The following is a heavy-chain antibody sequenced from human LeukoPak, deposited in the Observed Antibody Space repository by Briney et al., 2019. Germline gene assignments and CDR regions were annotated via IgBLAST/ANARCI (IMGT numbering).Heavy chain of an antibody. CDR3: ARDSDYSDSFDY. J-gene: IGHJ4*02. CDR2: TYYRSNWYN. D-gene: IGHD4-17*01. Sequence: SQTLSLTCAISGDSVSSNSAAWNWIRQSPSRGLEWLGRTYYRSNWYNDYAVSVKSRITVNPDTSKHQFSLQLKSVTPEDTAVYYCARDSDYSDSFDYWGQGILVTVSS. CDR1: GDSVSSNSAA. V-gene: IGHV6-1*01.